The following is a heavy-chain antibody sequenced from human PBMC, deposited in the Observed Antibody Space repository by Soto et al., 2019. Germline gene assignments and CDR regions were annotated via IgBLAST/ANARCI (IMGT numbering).Heavy chain of an antibody. Sequence: QVQLVQSGAEVKKPGAAVKVSCKTSGYTFTSYAITWVRQAPGQGLEWMGKISGYNGNTDYSEKFQGRVTMTTDTSTSTAYMELRSLRSDDTAVYFCAREPLFGDLENWGQGTLVTVSS. CDR1: GYTFTSYA. J-gene: IGHJ4*02. V-gene: IGHV1-18*04. CDR3: AREPLFGDLEN. CDR2: ISGYNGNT. D-gene: IGHD3-3*01.